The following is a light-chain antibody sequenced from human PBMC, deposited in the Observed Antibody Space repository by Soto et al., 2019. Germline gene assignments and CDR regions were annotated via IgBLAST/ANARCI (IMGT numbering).Light chain of an antibody. CDR2: GAS. CDR1: QSVTSSY. V-gene: IGKV3-20*01. J-gene: IGKJ1*01. CDR3: QQYHSSPLT. Sequence: EIVLTQSPGTLSLSPGERATLSCRASQSVTSSYLAWYQQKPGQAPRRLIYGASIRATGIPDRFSGSGSGTDFTLTISRLEPEDFALYFCQQYHSSPLTSGQGTKVGIK.